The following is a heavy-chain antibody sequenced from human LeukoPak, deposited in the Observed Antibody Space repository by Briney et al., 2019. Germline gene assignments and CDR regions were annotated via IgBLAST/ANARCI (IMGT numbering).Heavy chain of an antibody. D-gene: IGHD2-15*01. CDR1: GFTFSSYE. CDR2: ISSSGSSI. V-gene: IGHV3-48*03. Sequence: GGSLRLSCAAPGFTFSSYEMNWVRQAPGKGLEWVSYISSSGSSIYYADSVKGRFTISRDNARNSVSLQINTLRVDDTAVYYCVRDSGSRSSGIFDYWGQGTLVTVSS. J-gene: IGHJ4*02. CDR3: VRDSGSRSSGIFDY.